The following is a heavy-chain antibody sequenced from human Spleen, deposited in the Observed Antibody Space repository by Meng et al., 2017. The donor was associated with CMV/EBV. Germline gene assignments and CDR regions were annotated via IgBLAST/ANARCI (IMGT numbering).Heavy chain of an antibody. J-gene: IGHJ4*02. CDR3: ASFDFNYGYCFDS. D-gene: IGHD4-17*01. CDR1: GGSVSSSSYY. CDR2: IYFTGST. V-gene: IGHV4-39*07. Sequence: SETLSLTCTVSGGSVSSSSYYWGWIRQPPGKGLEWIGNIYFTGSTYYNPSLKSRVTISLDTSKNQFSLRLSSVTTADTAVYFCASFDFNYGYCFDSWGQGTLVTVSS.